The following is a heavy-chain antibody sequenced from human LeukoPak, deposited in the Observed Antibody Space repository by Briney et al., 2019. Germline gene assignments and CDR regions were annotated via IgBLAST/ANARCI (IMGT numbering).Heavy chain of an antibody. J-gene: IGHJ6*02. Sequence: SETLSLTCTVSGGSISSYYWSWIRQPPGKGLEWIGYIYYSGSTNYNPSLKSRVTISVDTSKNQFSLKLSSVTAADTAVYYCARVRLVRGVNHYYHYGMDVWGQGTTVTVSS. CDR2: IYYSGST. D-gene: IGHD3-10*01. V-gene: IGHV4-59*01. CDR3: ARVRLVRGVNHYYHYGMDV. CDR1: GGSISSYY.